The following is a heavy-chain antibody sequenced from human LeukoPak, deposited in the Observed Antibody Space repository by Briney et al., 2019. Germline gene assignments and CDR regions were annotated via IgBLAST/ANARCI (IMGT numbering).Heavy chain of an antibody. CDR2: IIPILGIA. Sequence: ASVKVSCKASGGTFSNYAISWVRQAPGQGLEWMGRIIPILGIANYAQKFQGRVTITADKFTSTAYMELSSLRSEDTAVYFCARDLGLRRMIWGRGTLVAVSS. CDR1: GGTFSNYA. D-gene: IGHD5-12*01. V-gene: IGHV1-69*04. J-gene: IGHJ2*01. CDR3: ARDLGLRRMI.